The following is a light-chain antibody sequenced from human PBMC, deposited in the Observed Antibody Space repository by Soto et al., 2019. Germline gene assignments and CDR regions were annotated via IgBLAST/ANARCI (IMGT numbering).Light chain of an antibody. CDR2: EVS. J-gene: IGLJ1*01. CDR3: SSYAGSNDV. V-gene: IGLV2-8*01. CDR1: SSDVGGYNY. Sequence: QSALTQPPSASGSPGQSVTISCTGTSSDVGGYNYVSWYQQRPGKAPKLIIYEVSKRPSGVPDRFSGSKSGNTASLTVSGLQADDEADYYCSSYAGSNDVLGTGTKVTVL.